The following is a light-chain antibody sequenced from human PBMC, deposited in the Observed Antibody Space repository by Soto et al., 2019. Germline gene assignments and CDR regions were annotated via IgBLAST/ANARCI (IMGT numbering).Light chain of an antibody. CDR2: VNNDGSH. CDR3: QTWDSVIHVV. V-gene: IGLV4-69*01. Sequence: QSVLTQSPSASASLGASVKLTCTLSTGHRSYAIVWHQQQPEKGPRYLMKVNNDGSHSKGDGIPDRFSGSSSGAERYLTIASLQSEDEADYYCQTWDSVIHVVFGGGTQLTVL. CDR1: TGHRSYA. J-gene: IGLJ2*01.